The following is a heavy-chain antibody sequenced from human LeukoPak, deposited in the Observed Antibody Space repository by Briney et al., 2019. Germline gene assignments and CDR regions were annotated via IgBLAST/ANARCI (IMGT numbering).Heavy chain of an antibody. CDR1: GGTFSSYA. V-gene: IGHV1-69*06. CDR3: ARGLIVVVPAAIRDDYYYMDV. J-gene: IGHJ6*03. D-gene: IGHD2-2*01. CDR2: IIPIFGTA. Sequence: SVKVSCKASGGTFSSYAISWVRQAPGQGLEWMGGIIPIFGTADYAQKFQGRVTITADKSTSTAYMELSSLRSDDTAVYYCARGLIVVVPAAIRDDYYYMDVWGKGTTVTVSS.